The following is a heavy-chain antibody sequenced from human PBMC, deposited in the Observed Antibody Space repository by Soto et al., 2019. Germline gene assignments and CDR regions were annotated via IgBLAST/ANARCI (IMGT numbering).Heavy chain of an antibody. J-gene: IGHJ2*01. Sequence: QAQLVQSGAEVKKPGASVKVSCQASVYTFTSYDINWMRQATGEGLEWMGWMNTSSGNTGYAEKFQGRVTITRDTSTSKTYMELSGLTSEDTAVYYCARGAAYYYDNHCDYRNRSVDLWVRGTLLGVSS. D-gene: IGHD3-22*01. V-gene: IGHV1-8*03. CDR2: MNTSSGNT. CDR3: ARGAAYYYDNHCDYRNRSVDL. CDR1: VYTFTSYD.